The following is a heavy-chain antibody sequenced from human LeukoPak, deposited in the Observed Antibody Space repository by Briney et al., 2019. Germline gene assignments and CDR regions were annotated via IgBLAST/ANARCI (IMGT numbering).Heavy chain of an antibody. CDR3: ARDTGYCRSSRCYGWFDP. CDR2: IYTSGST. V-gene: IGHV4-4*07. D-gene: IGHD2-2*01. Sequence: PSETLSLTCTVSGGSISSYYWSWIRQPAGKGLEWIGRIYTSGSTIYNPSLKSRVTMSVDTSKNQFSLKLSSVPPADTAVYYCARDTGYCRSSRCYGWFDPWGQGTLVTVSS. J-gene: IGHJ5*02. CDR1: GGSISSYY.